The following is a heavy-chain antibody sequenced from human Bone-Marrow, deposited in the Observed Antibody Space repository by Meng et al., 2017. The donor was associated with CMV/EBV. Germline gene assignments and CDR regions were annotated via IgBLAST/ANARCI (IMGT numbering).Heavy chain of an antibody. V-gene: IGHV3-30-3*01. D-gene: IGHD3-22*01. CDR2: ISYDGSNK. CDR3: ARTMIVV. J-gene: IGHJ4*02. CDR1: GFTFSTYW. Sequence: GESLKISCAASGFTFSTYWMNWVRQAPGKGLEWVAVISYDGSNKYYADSVKGRFTISRDNSKNTLYLQMNSLRAEDTAVYYCARTMIVVWGQGPLVTVYS.